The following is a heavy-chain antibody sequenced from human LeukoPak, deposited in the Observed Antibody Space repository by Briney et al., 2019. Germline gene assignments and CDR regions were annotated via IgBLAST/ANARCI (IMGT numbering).Heavy chain of an antibody. CDR2: IRSKAYGGTT. D-gene: IGHD3-22*01. CDR3: TGVPQLGYYDSSGYYFFDY. CDR1: GFTFGDYA. Sequence: GGSLRLSCTASGFTFGDYAMSWFRQAPGKGLEWVGFIRSKAYGGTTEYAASVKGRFTISRDDSKSIAYLQMNSLKTEDTAVYYCTGVPQLGYYDSSGYYFFDYWGQGTLVTVSS. V-gene: IGHV3-49*03. J-gene: IGHJ4*02.